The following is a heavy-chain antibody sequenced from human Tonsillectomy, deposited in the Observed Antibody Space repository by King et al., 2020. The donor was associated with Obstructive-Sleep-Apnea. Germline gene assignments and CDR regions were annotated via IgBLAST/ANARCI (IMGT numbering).Heavy chain of an antibody. V-gene: IGHV4-4*07. Sequence: VQLQESGPGLVKPSETLSLTCTVSGGSISSYYWSWIRQPAGKGLEWIGRIYTSGSTNYNPSLKSRVTMLVDTSKNQFSLKMSSVTAAATAGYYCGREPGYCSSTSCYGGPGDYWGQGTLVTVSS. CDR1: GGSISSYY. CDR3: GREPGYCSSTSCYGGPGDY. D-gene: IGHD2-2*01. J-gene: IGHJ4*02. CDR2: IYTSGST.